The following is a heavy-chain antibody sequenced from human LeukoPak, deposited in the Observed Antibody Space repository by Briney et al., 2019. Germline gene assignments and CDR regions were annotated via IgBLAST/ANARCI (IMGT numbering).Heavy chain of an antibody. V-gene: IGHV3-30*18. CDR2: VSAHGTTK. D-gene: IGHD3-10*01. J-gene: IGHJ4*02. CDR3: AKEIDSGGYGANFDS. Sequence: GGSLRLSFTGSKFTFSNYGMQWVRQAPGKGLEWVAVVSAHGTTKYYADSVKGRFTISRDNPRNTMYLQMNSLRAEDTAVYYCAKEIDSGGYGANFDSWGQGTLVTVSS. CDR1: KFTFSNYG.